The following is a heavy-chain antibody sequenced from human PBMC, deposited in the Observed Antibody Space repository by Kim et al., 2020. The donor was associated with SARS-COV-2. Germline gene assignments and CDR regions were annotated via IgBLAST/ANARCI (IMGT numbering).Heavy chain of an antibody. D-gene: IGHD1-26*01. Sequence: SETLSLTCGVYGGSFSGYFWSWIRQSPGKGLEWIGEITHSGITNFNPSLKSRVTISVDTSKNQFSLNLNSVTAADTAVYFCARHVYGSPTACFEYWGQGT. CDR3: ARHVYGSPTACFEY. V-gene: IGHV4-34*01. CDR1: GGSFSGYF. J-gene: IGHJ4*02. CDR2: ITHSGIT.